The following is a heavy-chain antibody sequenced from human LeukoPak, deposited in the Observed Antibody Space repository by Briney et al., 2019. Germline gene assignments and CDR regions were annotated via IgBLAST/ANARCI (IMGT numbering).Heavy chain of an antibody. J-gene: IGHJ4*02. CDR2: IYYSGST. CDR1: GGSISSYY. Sequence: SETLSLTCTVSGGSISSYYWSWIRQPPGKGLEWIGYIYYSGSTNYNPSLKSRVTISVDTSKNQFSLKLSSVTAADTAVYYCARGRKRFLEWLLTYYFDYWGQGTLVTVSS. D-gene: IGHD3-3*01. CDR3: ARGRKRFLEWLLTYYFDY. V-gene: IGHV4-59*12.